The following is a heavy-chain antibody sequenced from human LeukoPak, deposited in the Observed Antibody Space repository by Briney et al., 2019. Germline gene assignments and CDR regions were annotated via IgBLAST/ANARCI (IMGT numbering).Heavy chain of an antibody. D-gene: IGHD4-17*01. CDR1: GGSFSGYF. Sequence: AETLSLTCTVSGGSFSGYFWGWIRQPAGKGLEWIGHFYTSGCTIYNPSLKSRVTMSVDTSKNQFSLKLTSVTAADTAVYYCARALKYDYDDLDAYDIWGQGTMVTVSS. J-gene: IGHJ3*02. V-gene: IGHV4-4*07. CDR2: FYTSGCT. CDR3: ARALKYDYDDLDAYDI.